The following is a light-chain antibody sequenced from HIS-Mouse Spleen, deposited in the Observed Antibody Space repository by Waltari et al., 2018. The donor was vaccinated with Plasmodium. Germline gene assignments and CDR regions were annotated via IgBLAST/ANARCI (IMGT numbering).Light chain of an antibody. CDR2: GAS. CDR3: QQYNNWSFT. Sequence: EIVMTQSPATLSVSPGERGTLSCRASQSVTSNLAWYQQKPGQAPRPLIYGASTSATGSPARFSGSGSGTEFTLTISSLQSEDFAVYYCQQYNNWSFTFGPGTKVDIK. V-gene: IGKV3-15*01. CDR1: QSVTSN. J-gene: IGKJ3*01.